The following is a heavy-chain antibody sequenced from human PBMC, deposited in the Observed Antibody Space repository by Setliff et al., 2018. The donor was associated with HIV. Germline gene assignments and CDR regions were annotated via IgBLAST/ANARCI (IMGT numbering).Heavy chain of an antibody. Sequence: SETLSLTCTVSGGSIRRGDYYWNWIRQPAGEGLEWIGQISSSGSTNYNPSLKNRVTLSLYTSKNQFSLKLRSVFAGDTAVYYCVRDPGYDSGWSGTTFDYWGQGTSVTVSS. J-gene: IGHJ4*02. CDR3: VRDPGYDSGWSGTTFDY. D-gene: IGHD6-19*01. CDR2: ISSSGST. V-gene: IGHV4-61*09. CDR1: GGSIRRGDYY.